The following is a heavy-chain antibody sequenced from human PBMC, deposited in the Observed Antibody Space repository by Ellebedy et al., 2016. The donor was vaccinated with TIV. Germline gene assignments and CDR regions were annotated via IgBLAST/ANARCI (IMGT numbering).Heavy chain of an antibody. D-gene: IGHD3-9*01. V-gene: IGHV1-18*04. Sequence: AASVKVSCKASGYTFTSYGLSWVRQAPGQGLEWMGWISAYNGNTNYAQNLQGRVTMTTDTSTTTAYMELRGLRSDDTAVYYCARDRSIILTGSDPDYWGQGTLVTVSS. CDR1: GYTFTSYG. J-gene: IGHJ4*02. CDR2: ISAYNGNT. CDR3: ARDRSIILTGSDPDY.